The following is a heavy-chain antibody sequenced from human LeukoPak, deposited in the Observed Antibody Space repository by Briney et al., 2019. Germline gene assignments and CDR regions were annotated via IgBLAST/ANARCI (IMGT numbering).Heavy chain of an antibody. CDR3: ARVPGSTPTFIDY. D-gene: IGHD2/OR15-2a*01. J-gene: IGHJ4*02. CDR1: GGSISSGDYY. Sequence: PSETLSLTCTVSGGSISSGDYYWSWIRQPPGKGLEWIGYIYYSGSTYYNPSLKSRVTISVDTSKNQFSLKLSSVTAADTAVYYRARVPGSTPTFIDYWGQGTLVTVSS. V-gene: IGHV4-30-4*01. CDR2: IYYSGST.